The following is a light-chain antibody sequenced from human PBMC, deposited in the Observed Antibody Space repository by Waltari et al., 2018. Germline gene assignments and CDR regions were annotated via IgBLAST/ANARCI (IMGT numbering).Light chain of an antibody. CDR2: DVS. J-gene: IGLJ2*01. CDR1: SNDVGGYNS. Sequence: QSALTQPASVSGSPGQSVTICCAGTSNDVGGYNSVPWYQEHPGQAPRVIIYDVSDRPSGVSDRFSGSKSGNTASLTISGLQAEDEADYYCSSQSSNDVVLFGGGTKLTVL. CDR3: SSQSSNDVVL. V-gene: IGLV2-14*01.